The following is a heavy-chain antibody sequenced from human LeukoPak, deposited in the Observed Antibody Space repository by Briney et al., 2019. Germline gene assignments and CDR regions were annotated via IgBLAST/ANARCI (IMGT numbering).Heavy chain of an antibody. D-gene: IGHD5-18*01. Sequence: SETLSLTCTVSGGSISSYYWSWIRQPPGKGLEGIGYIYYSGSTNYNPSLKSRVTISVDTSKNQFSLKLSSVTAADTAVYYCARGGYSYGYGPYDYWGQGTLVTVSS. CDR3: ARGGYSYGYGPYDY. CDR1: GGSISSYY. J-gene: IGHJ4*02. V-gene: IGHV4-59*12. CDR2: IYYSGST.